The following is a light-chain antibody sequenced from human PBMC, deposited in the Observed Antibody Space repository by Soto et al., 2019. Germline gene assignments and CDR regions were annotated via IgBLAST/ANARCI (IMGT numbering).Light chain of an antibody. CDR3: QQYGSSPGT. J-gene: IGKJ1*01. Sequence: EIVLTQSPGTLSLSPGERATLSCRASQSVSSYYLAWYQQKPDQAPRLLIFGASIRDTGIPDRFSGSGSGTDFTLTISRLESEDFAVYYCQQYGSSPGTFGQGTKVDIK. CDR1: QSVSSYY. CDR2: GAS. V-gene: IGKV3-20*01.